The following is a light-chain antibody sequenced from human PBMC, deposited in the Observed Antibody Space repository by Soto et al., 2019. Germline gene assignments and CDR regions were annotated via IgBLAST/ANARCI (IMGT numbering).Light chain of an antibody. V-gene: IGLV2-14*03. J-gene: IGLJ2*01. CDR1: SSDVGGYNY. CDR3: SSYTITNTLV. CDR2: DVS. Sequence: QSALTQPASVSGSPGQSITISCTGTSSDVGGYNYVSWFQHHPGKAPKLLIYDVSNRPSGVSDRVSGSKSGNTASLTISGLQAEDEADYYCSSYTITNTLVFGGGTKVTVL.